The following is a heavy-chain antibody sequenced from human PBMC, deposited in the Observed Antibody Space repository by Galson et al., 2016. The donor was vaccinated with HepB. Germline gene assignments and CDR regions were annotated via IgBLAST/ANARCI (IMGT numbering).Heavy chain of an antibody. CDR2: ISSNGGST. D-gene: IGHD2-2*01. J-gene: IGHJ6*02. V-gene: IGHV3-64*01. Sequence: SLRLSCAASGFTFSSYAMHWVRQAPGKGLEYVSAISSNGGSTYYANSVKGRFTISRDNSMNTLYLQMGSLRAEDMAVYYCARSLTLYCISTTCYGNYYGMDVWGQGTTVTVSS. CDR3: ARSLTLYCISTTCYGNYYGMDV. CDR1: GFTFSSYA.